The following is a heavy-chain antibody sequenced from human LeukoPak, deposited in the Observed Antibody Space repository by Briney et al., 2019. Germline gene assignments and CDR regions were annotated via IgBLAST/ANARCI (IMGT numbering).Heavy chain of an antibody. D-gene: IGHD4-17*01. CDR3: ARALSPVTTTWFDP. CDR2: IYHSGST. CDR1: GYSISSGYY. J-gene: IGHJ5*02. V-gene: IGHV4-38-2*02. Sequence: SETLSLTCTVSGYSISSGYYWGWIRQPPGKGLEWIGTIYHSGSTYYNPSLKSRVTISVDTSKNQFSLKLSSVTAADTAVYYCARALSPVTTTWFDPWGQGTLVTVSS.